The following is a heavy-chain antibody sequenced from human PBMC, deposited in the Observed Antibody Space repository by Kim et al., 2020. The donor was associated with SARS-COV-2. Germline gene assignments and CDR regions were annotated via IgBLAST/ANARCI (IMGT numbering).Heavy chain of an antibody. CDR2: IYYSGST. CDR1: GGSISSGGYY. V-gene: IGHV4-31*03. CDR3: ARGWIQLGGYAFDI. Sequence: SETLSLTCTVSGGSISSGGYYWSWIRQHPGKGLEWIGYIYYSGSTYYNPSLKSRVTISVDTSKNQFSLKLSSVTAADTAVYYCARGWIQLGGYAFDIWGQGTMVTVSS. D-gene: IGHD5-18*01. J-gene: IGHJ3*02.